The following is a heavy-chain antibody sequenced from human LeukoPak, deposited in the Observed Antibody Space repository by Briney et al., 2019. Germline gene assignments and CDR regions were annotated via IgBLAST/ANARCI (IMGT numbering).Heavy chain of an antibody. CDR3: AGSGWDGSAFDI. D-gene: IGHD6-19*01. J-gene: IGHJ3*02. Sequence: SETLSLTCTVSGGSISSYYWSWIRQPPGKGLEWIGYIYYSGSTNYNPSLKSRVTISVDTSKNQFSLKLSSVTAADTAVYYCAGSGWDGSAFDIWGQGTMVTVSS. CDR2: IYYSGST. CDR1: GGSISSYY. V-gene: IGHV4-59*08.